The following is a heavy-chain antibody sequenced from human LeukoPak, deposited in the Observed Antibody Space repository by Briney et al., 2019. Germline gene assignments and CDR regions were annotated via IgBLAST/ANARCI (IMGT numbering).Heavy chain of an antibody. CDR1: GGTFSSYG. Sequence: SLKVSCKASGGTFSSYGMHWVRQAPGKGLEWVAFIRYDGSNKYYAESVKGRFTISRDNSKNTLYLQMNSLRDEDTAVYYCARVGYSGWNLEYWGQGTLVTVSS. J-gene: IGHJ4*02. CDR2: IRYDGSNK. V-gene: IGHV3-30*02. D-gene: IGHD5-12*01. CDR3: ARVGYSGWNLEY.